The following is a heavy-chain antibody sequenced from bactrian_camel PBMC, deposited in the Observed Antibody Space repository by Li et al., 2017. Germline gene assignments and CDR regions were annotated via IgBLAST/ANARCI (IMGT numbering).Heavy chain of an antibody. CDR2: INSGGGST. CDR1: GFTFSTYD. Sequence: VQLVESGGGLVQPGGSLRLSCAASGFTFSTYDMSWVRQAPGKGLEWVSAINSGGGSTYYADSMKGRFTISKDNAKNTLFLEMNNLKPEDTAMYYCAKPLTSYRTWSDWGQGTQVTVS. CDR3: AKPLTSYRTWSD. J-gene: IGHJ4*01. V-gene: IGHV3S40*01. D-gene: IGHD6*01.